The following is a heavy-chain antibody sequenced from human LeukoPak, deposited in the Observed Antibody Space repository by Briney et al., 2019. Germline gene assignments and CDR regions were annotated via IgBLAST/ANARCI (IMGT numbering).Heavy chain of an antibody. CDR2: IYYSGST. CDR1: GGSISSSSYY. J-gene: IGHJ5*02. CDR3: ARGIIVGATWGENYNCFDP. Sequence: SETLSLTCTVSGGSISSSSYYWGWIRQPPGKGLEWIGSIYYSGSTYYNPSLKSRVTISVDTSKNQFSLKLSSVTAADTAVYYCARGIIVGATWGENYNCFDPWGQGTLVTVSS. D-gene: IGHD1-26*01. V-gene: IGHV4-39*07.